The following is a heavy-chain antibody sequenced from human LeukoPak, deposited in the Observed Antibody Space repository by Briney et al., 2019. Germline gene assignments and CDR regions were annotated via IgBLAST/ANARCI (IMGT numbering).Heavy chain of an antibody. CDR3: AKNGDRGAYCTGGTCYPYFYYYMDV. Sequence: PGGSLRLSCAASGITFGSYGMSWVRQAPGKGLEWVSSISSTGGTTYYADSVKGRFTISRDNSKNTLYLQMNSLRAEDTAIYYCAKNGDRGAYCTGGTCYPYFYYYMDVWGKGTTVTI. D-gene: IGHD2-15*01. V-gene: IGHV3-23*01. J-gene: IGHJ6*03. CDR2: ISSTGGTT. CDR1: GITFGSYG.